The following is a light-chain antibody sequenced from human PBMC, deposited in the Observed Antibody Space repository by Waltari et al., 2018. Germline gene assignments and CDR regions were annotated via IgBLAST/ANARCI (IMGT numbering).Light chain of an antibody. J-gene: IGLJ3*02. CDR2: QDS. CDR3: QAWDSSTARV. Sequence: SHELTHPPSVSLSPGQPASLTPSAHHSGDKHASWYQQKPGQSPVLVIYQDSKRPSGIPERFSGSNAGNTATLTISGTQAMDEADYYCQAWDSSTARVFGGGTKLTVL. CDR1: HSGDKH. V-gene: IGLV3-1*01.